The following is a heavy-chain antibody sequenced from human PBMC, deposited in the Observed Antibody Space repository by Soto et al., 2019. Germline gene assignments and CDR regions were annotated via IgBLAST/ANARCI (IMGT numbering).Heavy chain of an antibody. CDR1: GFTFSIYA. J-gene: IGHJ4*02. Sequence: GGSLRLSCAASGFTFSIYAMHWFRQAPGKGLEWVAVISYDGGNKYYADSVKGRFTISRDNSKNTLYLQMNSLRAEETAVYYCGKDRLTYYSFDYWGQGTLVTVSS. CDR2: ISYDGGNK. CDR3: GKDRLTYYSFDY. V-gene: IGHV3-30-3*01. D-gene: IGHD3-9*01.